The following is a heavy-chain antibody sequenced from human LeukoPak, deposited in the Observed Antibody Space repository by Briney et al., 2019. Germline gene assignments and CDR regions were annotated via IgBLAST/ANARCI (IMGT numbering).Heavy chain of an antibody. D-gene: IGHD5-24*01. J-gene: IGHJ4*02. Sequence: SETLSLTCAVYGGSFSGYYWSWIRQPPGKGLGWIGEINHSGSTNYNPSLKSRVTISVDTSKNQFSLKLSSVTAEDTAVYYCARSLPEMATMRALGYWGQGTLVTVSS. CDR3: ARSLPEMATMRALGY. CDR1: GGSFSGYY. CDR2: INHSGST. V-gene: IGHV4-34*01.